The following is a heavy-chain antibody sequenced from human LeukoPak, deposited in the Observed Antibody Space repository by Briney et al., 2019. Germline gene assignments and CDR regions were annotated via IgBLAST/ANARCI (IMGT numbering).Heavy chain of an antibody. CDR1: GFTVSSNY. CDR2: ISSGSSYI. D-gene: IGHD1-1*01. V-gene: IGHV3-21*01. CDR3: ARDLRTLGCDY. Sequence: GGSLRLSCAASGFTVSSNYMSWVRQAPGKGLEWVSSISSGSSYIYYADSVKGRFTISRDNAKNSLYLQMNSLRAEDTAVYYCARDLRTLGCDYWGQGTLVTVSS. J-gene: IGHJ4*02.